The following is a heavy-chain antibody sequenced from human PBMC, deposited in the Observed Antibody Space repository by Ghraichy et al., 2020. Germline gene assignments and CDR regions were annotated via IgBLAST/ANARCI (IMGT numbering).Heavy chain of an antibody. CDR3: ARSHYRDYSFVFDS. CDR2: TYYRSKWYS. Sequence: SQTLSLTCAISGDSVSSNSVAWSWIRQSPSRGLEWLGRTYYRSKWYSDYTISVKGRVTINPDTSKNQFSLQLNSVTPEDTAVYYCARSHYRDYSFVFDSWGQGTQVTVSS. V-gene: IGHV6-1*01. D-gene: IGHD4-17*01. CDR1: GDSVSSNSVA. J-gene: IGHJ4*02.